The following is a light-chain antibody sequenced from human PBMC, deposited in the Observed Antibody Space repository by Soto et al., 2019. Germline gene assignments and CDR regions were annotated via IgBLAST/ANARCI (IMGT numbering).Light chain of an antibody. V-gene: IGKV3-20*01. Sequence: EIVLTQSPGTLSLSPGERVILSCRASQSVSSTYLAWYQQKPGQAPRLLIYDASSRATGIPDRFSGSGSGTDFTLTISRLEPEDFAVYYCQQYGSSLFTFGPGTKVDIK. CDR3: QQYGSSLFT. J-gene: IGKJ3*01. CDR2: DAS. CDR1: QSVSSTY.